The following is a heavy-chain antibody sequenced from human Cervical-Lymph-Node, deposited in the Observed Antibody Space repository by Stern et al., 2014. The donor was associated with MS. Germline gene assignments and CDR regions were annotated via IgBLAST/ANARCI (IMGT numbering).Heavy chain of an antibody. CDR3: ARVLGGASAAAGLNWFDP. J-gene: IGHJ5*02. Sequence: QVQLVQSGAEVKKPGASVKVSCKASGYTFTSYGISWVRPAPGQGLEWMGWISAYNGNTTSAQKLQARVTMTTEPPTRPAYMEMRSLRSGDTAVYYCARVLGGASAAAGLNWFDPWGQGTLVTVSS. CDR2: ISAYNGNT. CDR1: GYTFTSYG. D-gene: IGHD6-13*01. V-gene: IGHV1-18*01.